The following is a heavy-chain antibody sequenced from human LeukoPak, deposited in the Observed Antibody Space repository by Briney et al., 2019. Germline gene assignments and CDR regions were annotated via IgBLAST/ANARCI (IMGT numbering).Heavy chain of an antibody. Sequence: GGSLRLSCAASGFTFSSYWMNWVRQAPGKGLEWVSSISSSSSYIYYADSVKGRFTISRDNAKNSLYLQMNSLRAEDTAVYYCARDSTAAEYFQHWGQGTLVTVSS. D-gene: IGHD2-2*01. CDR2: ISSSSSYI. CDR3: ARDSTAAEYFQH. CDR1: GFTFSSYW. J-gene: IGHJ1*01. V-gene: IGHV3-21*01.